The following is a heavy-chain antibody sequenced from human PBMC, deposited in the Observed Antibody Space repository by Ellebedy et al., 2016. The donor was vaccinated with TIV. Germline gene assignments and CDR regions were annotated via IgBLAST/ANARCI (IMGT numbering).Heavy chain of an antibody. CDR2: ISARSDRK. CDR3: ARFSRGAPFVDYLYYMDV. J-gene: IGHJ6*03. D-gene: IGHD2-15*01. V-gene: IGHV3-48*01. Sequence: PGGSLRLSCVVSGFSFSSFSMNWVRQAPGKGLEWISYISARSDRKDYADSVKGRFTISRDNAKNSIYLQMNNLRPEETAVYYCARFSRGAPFVDYLYYMDVWGKGTAVTVSS. CDR1: GFSFSSFS.